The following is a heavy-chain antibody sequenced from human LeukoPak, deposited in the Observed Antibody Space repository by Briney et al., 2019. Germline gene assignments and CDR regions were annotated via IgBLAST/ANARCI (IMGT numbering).Heavy chain of an antibody. CDR1: GFTFSSYG. CDR2: IWYDGSNK. J-gene: IGHJ3*02. CDR3: ARVRSQWLASNSDAFDI. Sequence: PGGSLRLSYAASGFTFSSYGMHWVRQAPGKGLEWVAVIWYDGSNKYYTDSVKGRFTISRDNSKNTLYLQMNSLRAEDTAVYYCARVRSQWLASNSDAFDIWGQGTMVTVSS. D-gene: IGHD6-19*01. V-gene: IGHV3-33*01.